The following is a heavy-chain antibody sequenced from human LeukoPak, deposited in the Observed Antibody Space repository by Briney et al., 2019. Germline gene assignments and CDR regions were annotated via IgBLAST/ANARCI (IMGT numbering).Heavy chain of an antibody. CDR2: INPNSGGT. J-gene: IGHJ4*02. CDR3: ARDPMAGTAMVNFDY. CDR1: GYTFTGYY. V-gene: IGHV1-2*02. D-gene: IGHD5-18*01. Sequence: ASVKVSCKASGYTFTGYYMHWVRQALGQGLEWMGWINPNSGGTNYAQKFQGRVTMTRDTSISTAYMELSRLRSDDTAVYYCARDPMAGTAMVNFDYWGQGTLVTVSS.